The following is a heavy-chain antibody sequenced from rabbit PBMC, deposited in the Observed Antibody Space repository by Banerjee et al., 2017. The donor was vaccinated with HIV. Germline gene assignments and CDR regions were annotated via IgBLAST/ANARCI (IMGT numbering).Heavy chain of an antibody. CDR2: IYTGDGDT. D-gene: IGHD4-1*01. CDR3: VSGGYYSSGWHL. J-gene: IGHJ6*01. Sequence: QSLEESGGGLVQPGASLTLTCTASGFSFSSTYDMCWVRQAPGKRPEWIACIYTGDGDTCYAGWAKGRFTISKSSSTTVTLQMTSLTAADTATYFCVSGGYYSSGWHLWDPGTLVTVS. V-gene: IGHV1S40*01. CDR1: GFSFSSTYD.